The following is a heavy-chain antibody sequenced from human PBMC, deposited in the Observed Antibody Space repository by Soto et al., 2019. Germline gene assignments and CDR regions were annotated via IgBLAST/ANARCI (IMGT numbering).Heavy chain of an antibody. CDR3: AFTFFIAVTGRAYYDF. Sequence: PSETLSLTCTVSGGSISSSRYFWGWIRQPPGKGLEWIGSIYYSGSTYYNPSLKSRVTISVDTSKNQLSLKLSSVTAADTALYFCAFTFFIAVTGRAYYDFGGQGPLVTVSS. CDR2: IYYSGST. D-gene: IGHD6-19*01. V-gene: IGHV4-39*01. CDR1: GGSISSSRYF. J-gene: IGHJ4*02.